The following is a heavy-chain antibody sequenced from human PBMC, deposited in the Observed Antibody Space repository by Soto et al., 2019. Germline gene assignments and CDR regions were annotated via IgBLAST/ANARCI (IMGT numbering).Heavy chain of an antibody. Sequence: PGESLKISCKGSGYSFTSYWIGWVRQMPGKGLEWMGIIYPGDSDTRYSPSFQGQVTISADKSISTAYLQWSSLKASDTAMYYWARLDSGSGSDYYYYGMDVWGQGTTVTVSS. V-gene: IGHV5-51*01. CDR2: IYPGDSDT. J-gene: IGHJ6*02. D-gene: IGHD3-10*01. CDR3: ARLDSGSGSDYYYYGMDV. CDR1: GYSFTSYW.